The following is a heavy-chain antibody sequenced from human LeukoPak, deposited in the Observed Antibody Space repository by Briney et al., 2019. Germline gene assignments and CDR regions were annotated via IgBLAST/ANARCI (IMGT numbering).Heavy chain of an antibody. V-gene: IGHV4-34*01. Sequence: SETLSLTCAVYGESFSGYYWSWIRQPPGKGLEWIGEINHSGSTNYNPSLKSRVTISVDTSKNQFSLKLSSVTAADTAVYYCARGYCSGGSCGAGEYFQHWGQGTLVTVSS. D-gene: IGHD2-15*01. J-gene: IGHJ1*01. CDR3: ARGYCSGGSCGAGEYFQH. CDR2: INHSGST. CDR1: GESFSGYY.